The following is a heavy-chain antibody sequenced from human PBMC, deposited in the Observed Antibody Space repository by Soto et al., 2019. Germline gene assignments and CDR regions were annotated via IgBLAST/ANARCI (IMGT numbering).Heavy chain of an antibody. CDR2: IISIFGTP. J-gene: IGHJ4*02. CDR1: GGTFNSYV. D-gene: IGHD5-12*01. V-gene: IGHV1-69*12. CDR3: ARDLGSGYDPGDY. Sequence: QVQLVQSGAEVKKPGSSVKVSCKASGGTFNSYVFNWVRQAPGQGLEWMGGIISIFGTPNYGEKFQGSVTITADESTSAGFMELSSLTSEDTAIYYCARDLGSGYDPGDYWGQGALVTVSS.